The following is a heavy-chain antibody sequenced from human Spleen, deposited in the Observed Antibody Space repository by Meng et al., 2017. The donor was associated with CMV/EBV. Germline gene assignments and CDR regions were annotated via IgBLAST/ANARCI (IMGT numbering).Heavy chain of an antibody. Sequence: SETLSLTCTVSGGSISSSSYYWGWIRQPPGKGLEWIGNIYYSGSTNYNPSLKSRVTISVDTSKNQFSLKLSSVTAADTAVYYCARDGWAGATRDYYGMDVWGQGTTVTVSS. CDR1: GGSISSSSYY. CDR3: ARDGWAGATRDYYGMDV. J-gene: IGHJ6*02. D-gene: IGHD1-26*01. V-gene: IGHV4-39*07. CDR2: IYYSGST.